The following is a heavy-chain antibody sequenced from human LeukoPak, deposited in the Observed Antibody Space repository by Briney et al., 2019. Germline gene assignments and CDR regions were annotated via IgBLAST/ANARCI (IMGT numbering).Heavy chain of an antibody. D-gene: IGHD2-21*02. CDR2: ISPSGDST. CDR3: ARRLLTGGVTDFFDF. V-gene: IGHV3-23*01. CDR1: GFTFSSHS. J-gene: IGHJ4*02. Sequence: PGGSVRLSCAASGFTFSSHSMSWVRQPPGGGLEWVAAISPSGDSTTYRDSVKGQFTISRDNSRNRLYLQMNTLTVEDTAIYYSARRLLTGGVTDFFDFWGQGALVTVSS.